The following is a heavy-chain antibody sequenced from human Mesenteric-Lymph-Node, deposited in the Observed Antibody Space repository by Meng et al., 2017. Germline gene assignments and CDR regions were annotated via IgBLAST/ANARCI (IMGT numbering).Heavy chain of an antibody. D-gene: IGHD2-15*01. J-gene: IGHJ2*01. V-gene: IGHV4-31*03. CDR1: GGSIRSGGYH. CDR2: IYYSRST. Sequence: HVRLQASGPRRVKPSRTLSITCTVSGGSIRSGGYHWGWIRQHPGKGLEWIGYIYYSRSTYYNPSLKSRVTISVDTSKNQFSLKLSSVTAADTAVYYCARGRGDIGEWYFDLWGRGTLVTVSS. CDR3: ARGRGDIGEWYFDL.